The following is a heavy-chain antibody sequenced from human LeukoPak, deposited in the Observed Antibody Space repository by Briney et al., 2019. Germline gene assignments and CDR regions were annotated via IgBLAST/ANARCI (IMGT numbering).Heavy chain of an antibody. CDR3: AREDHTAMVDS. V-gene: IGHV4-59*01. J-gene: IGHJ4*02. CDR1: GGSINNYY. Sequence: PSETLSPTCTVSGGSINNYYWSWIRQPPGKGLEWIGYIYYSGSTNYNPSLKSRVTISVDTSKNQFSLKLSSVTAADTAVYYCAREDHTAMVDSWGQGTLVTVSS. D-gene: IGHD5-18*01. CDR2: IYYSGST.